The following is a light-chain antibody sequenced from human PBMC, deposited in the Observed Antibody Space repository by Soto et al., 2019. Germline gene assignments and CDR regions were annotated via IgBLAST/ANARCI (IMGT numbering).Light chain of an antibody. CDR2: EVS. CDR1: SSDVGTYNY. J-gene: IGLJ2*01. CDR3: SSYTSTSTVI. V-gene: IGLV2-14*01. Sequence: QSALTQPASVSGSPGQSITISCTGTSSDVGTYNYVSWYQQHPGKAPKLMIYEVSNRPSGVSNRFSGSKSDNTASLTISGLQAEDEADSYCSSYTSTSTVIFGGGTKLTVL.